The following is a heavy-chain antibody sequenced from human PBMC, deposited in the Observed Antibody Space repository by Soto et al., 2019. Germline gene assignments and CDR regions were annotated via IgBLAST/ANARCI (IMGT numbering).Heavy chain of an antibody. V-gene: IGHV5-51*01. Sequence: GASLKISCKGSGYSFTSYWIGWVRQMPGKGLEWMGIIYPGDSDTRYSPSFQGQVTISADKSISTAYLQWSSLKASDTAMYYCARHKDSSSSYYYYGMDVWGQGTTVTVSS. CDR1: GYSFTSYW. J-gene: IGHJ6*02. CDR2: IYPGDSDT. CDR3: ARHKDSSSSYYYYGMDV. D-gene: IGHD6-6*01.